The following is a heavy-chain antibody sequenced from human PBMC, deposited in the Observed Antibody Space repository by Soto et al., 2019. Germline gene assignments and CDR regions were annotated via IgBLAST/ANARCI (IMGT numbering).Heavy chain of an antibody. D-gene: IGHD7-27*01. CDR1: GFTFSSYG. CDR3: AKVITGDLDY. J-gene: IGHJ4*02. CDR2: ISYDENNK. Sequence: GGSLRLSCAASGFTFSSYGMNSVRQAPGKGLEWVAVISYDENNKYYADSVKGRFTISRDNSKNTLYLQMNSLRAEDTAVYYGAKVITGDLDYWGQGTLVTVSS. V-gene: IGHV3-30*18.